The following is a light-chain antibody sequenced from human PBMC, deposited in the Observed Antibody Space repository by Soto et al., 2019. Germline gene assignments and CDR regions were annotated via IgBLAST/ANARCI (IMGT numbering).Light chain of an antibody. CDR1: QSVSSGY. V-gene: IGKV3D-20*01. Sequence: EIVLAQSPATLCLTIGDRATLFCGASQSVSSGYLAWYQQKPGLAPRLLIYDTSSRAAGIPDRFSGSGSVTDFTLSISRLEPEDFAVSYCQQYGSSSLTSGGGTKVDIK. CDR3: QQYGSSSLT. CDR2: DTS. J-gene: IGKJ4*01.